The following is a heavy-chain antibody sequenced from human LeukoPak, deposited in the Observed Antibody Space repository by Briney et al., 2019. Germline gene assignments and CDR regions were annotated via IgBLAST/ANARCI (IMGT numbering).Heavy chain of an antibody. CDR3: ARQVSGYGSGGLYFDY. CDR1: GFTFSEYS. J-gene: IGHJ4*02. Sequence: GGSLRLSCAASGFTFSEYSMNWVRQAPGKGLEWVSFISTSSSHIYYGDSVKGRFTISRDNARNSVSLQMNSLRAEDTAVYYCARQVSGYGSGGLYFDYWGQGMLVTVSS. CDR2: ISTSSSHI. D-gene: IGHD3-10*01. V-gene: IGHV3-21*01.